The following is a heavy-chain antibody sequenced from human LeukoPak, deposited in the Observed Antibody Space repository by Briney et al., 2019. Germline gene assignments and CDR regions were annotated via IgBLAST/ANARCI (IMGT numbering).Heavy chain of an antibody. CDR2: ISSSSSYI. J-gene: IGHJ5*02. Sequence: GGSLRLSCAASGFTFSSYSMNWVRQAPGKGLEWVSSISSSSSYIYYADSVKGRFTISRDNAKNSLYLQMNSLRAEDTAVYYCARDYYDCSGYYLGWFDPWGQGTLVTVSS. V-gene: IGHV3-21*01. CDR3: ARDYYDCSGYYLGWFDP. D-gene: IGHD3-22*01. CDR1: GFTFSSYS.